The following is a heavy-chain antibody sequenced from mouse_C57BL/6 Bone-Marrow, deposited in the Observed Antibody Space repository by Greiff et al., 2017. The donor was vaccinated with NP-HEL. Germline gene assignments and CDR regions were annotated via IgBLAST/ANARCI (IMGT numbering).Heavy chain of an antibody. J-gene: IGHJ3*01. V-gene: IGHV1-61*01. CDR3: ARRDDYLAWFAY. CDR1: GYTFTSYW. CDR2: IYPSDSET. Sequence: QVQLQQSGAELVRPGSSVKLSCKASGYTFTSYWMDWVKQRPGQGLEWIGNIYPSDSETHYNQKFKDKATLTVDKSSSTAYMQLSSLTSEDSAVYYWARRDDYLAWFAYWGQGTLVTVSA. D-gene: IGHD2-4*01.